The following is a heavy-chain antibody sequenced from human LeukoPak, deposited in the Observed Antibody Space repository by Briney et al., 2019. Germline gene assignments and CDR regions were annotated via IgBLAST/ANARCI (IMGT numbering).Heavy chain of an antibody. J-gene: IGHJ3*02. CDR2: IYYRRST. CDR1: RRSISSYF. Sequence: SETLSLTRTVSRRSISSYFWSWTRQPPGKGRECIGYIYYRRSTNYTPSLKSRVTISVDTSKNQFSQKLSSMTAAGTGLYCCARHKRQWELSAQGPFDIWGQGTMVTVSS. V-gene: IGHV4-59*08. CDR3: ARHKRQWELSAQGPFDI. D-gene: IGHD1-26*01.